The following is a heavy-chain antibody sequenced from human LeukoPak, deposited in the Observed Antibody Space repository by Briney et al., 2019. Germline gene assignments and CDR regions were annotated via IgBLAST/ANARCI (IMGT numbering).Heavy chain of an antibody. CDR2: ISDSGSIT. CDR1: GFAFISQA. D-gene: IGHD6-19*01. Sequence: GGSLRLSCAASGFAFISQAMGWVRQAPGKGLEWVSVISDSGSITYYADSVKGRFTISRDNSKNTLFLQMNSLRAEDTAVYYCAKDARRTSGLYFFDYWGQGTLVTVSS. J-gene: IGHJ4*02. V-gene: IGHV3-23*01. CDR3: AKDARRTSGLYFFDY.